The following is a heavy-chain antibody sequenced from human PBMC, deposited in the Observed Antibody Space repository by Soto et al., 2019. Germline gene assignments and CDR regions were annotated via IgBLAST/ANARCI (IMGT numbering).Heavy chain of an antibody. V-gene: IGHV3-23*01. CDR2: ISGSGGST. CDR3: ARERGYSYGYNWFDP. J-gene: IGHJ5*02. Sequence: GGSLRLSCAASGFTFSSYAMSWVRQAPGKGLEWVSAISGSGGSTYYADSVKGRFTISRDNSKNTLYLQMNSLRAEDTAVYYCARERGYSYGYNWFDPWGQGTLVTVSS. CDR1: GFTFSSYA. D-gene: IGHD5-18*01.